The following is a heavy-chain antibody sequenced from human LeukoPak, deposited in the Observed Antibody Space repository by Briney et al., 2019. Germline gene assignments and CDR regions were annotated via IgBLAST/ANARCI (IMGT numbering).Heavy chain of an antibody. CDR1: GGSVSSGSYY. V-gene: IGHV4-39*01. J-gene: IGHJ4*02. CDR2: IYYSGST. D-gene: IGHD6-13*01. CDR3: ARSQQLVPPRTLLFDY. Sequence: KPSETLSLTCTVSGGSVSSGSYYWGWIRQPPGKGLEWIGSIYYSGSTYYNPSLKSRVTISVDTSKNQFSLKLSSVTAADTAVYYCARSQQLVPPRTLLFDYWGQGTLVTVSS.